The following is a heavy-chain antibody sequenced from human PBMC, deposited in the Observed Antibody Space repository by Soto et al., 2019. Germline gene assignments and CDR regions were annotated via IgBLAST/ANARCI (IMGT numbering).Heavy chain of an antibody. Sequence: GGSLRLSCAASGFTFSSYGMHWVRQAPGKGLEWVAVIWYDGSNKYYADSVKGRFTISRDNSKNTLYLQMNSLRAEDTAVYYCARDPGVVVVPAYKQKGYYYYYMDVWGKGTTVTVSS. CDR2: IWYDGSNK. CDR3: ARDPGVVVVPAYKQKGYYYYYMDV. CDR1: GFTFSSYG. V-gene: IGHV3-33*01. J-gene: IGHJ6*03. D-gene: IGHD2-2*01.